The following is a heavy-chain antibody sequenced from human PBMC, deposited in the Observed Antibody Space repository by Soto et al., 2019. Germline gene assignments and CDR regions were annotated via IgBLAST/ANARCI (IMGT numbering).Heavy chain of an antibody. V-gene: IGHV4-30-4*01. CDR3: GAGERQKDV. CDR2: IYYSGST. D-gene: IGHD3-10*01. Sequence: PSETLSLTCTVSGGSISSGDYYWSWVRQPPGKGLEWIGYIYYSGSTYYNPSLKSRVTISVDTSKNQFSLKLSSVTAADTAVYYCGAGERQKDVWGQGTTVTVSS. CDR1: GGSISSGDYY. J-gene: IGHJ6*02.